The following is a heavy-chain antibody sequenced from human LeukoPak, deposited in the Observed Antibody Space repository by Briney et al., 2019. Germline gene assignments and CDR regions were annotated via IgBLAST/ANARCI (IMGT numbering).Heavy chain of an antibody. V-gene: IGHV1-18*01. J-gene: IGHJ4*02. D-gene: IGHD3-22*01. CDR3: ARDRTRGYYNY. CDR2: ISANNGNT. CDR1: GYTFTSYG. Sequence: ASVKVSCKASGYTFTSYGISWVRQAPGQGLEWMGWISANNGNTNYAQKPQGRVTMTTDTSTSTAYMELRSLRSDDTAVYYCARDRTRGYYNYWGQGTLVTVSS.